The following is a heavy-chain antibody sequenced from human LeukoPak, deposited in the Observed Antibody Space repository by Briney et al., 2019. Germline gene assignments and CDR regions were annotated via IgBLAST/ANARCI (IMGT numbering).Heavy chain of an antibody. Sequence: SSETLSLTCTVSGGSISSYYWSWIRQPPGKGLEWIGYNYYSGSTNYNPSLKSRVTISVDTSKNQFSLKLSSVTAADTAVYYCARDHRIAVAGTGGFDYWGQGTLVTVSS. CDR2: NYYSGST. D-gene: IGHD6-19*01. V-gene: IGHV4-59*01. J-gene: IGHJ4*02. CDR1: GGSISSYY. CDR3: ARDHRIAVAGTGGFDY.